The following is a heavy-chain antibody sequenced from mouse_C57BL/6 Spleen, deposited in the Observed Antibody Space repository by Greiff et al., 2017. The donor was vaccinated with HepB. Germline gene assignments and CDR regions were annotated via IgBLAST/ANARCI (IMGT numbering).Heavy chain of an antibody. Sequence: QVQLQQPGAELVMPGASVKLSCKASGYTFTSYLMHWVKQRPGQGLEWIGEIDPSDSYTNYNQKFKGKSTLTVDKSSSTAYMQLSSLTSEDSAVYYCANSITTYFDYWGQGPTLTVSS. CDR1: GYTFTSYL. CDR3: ANSITTYFDY. J-gene: IGHJ2*01. V-gene: IGHV1-69*01. D-gene: IGHD1-1*01. CDR2: IDPSDSYT.